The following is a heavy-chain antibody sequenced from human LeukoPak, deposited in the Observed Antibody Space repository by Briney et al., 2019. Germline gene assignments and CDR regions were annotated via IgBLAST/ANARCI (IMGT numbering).Heavy chain of an antibody. CDR3: VKDIGIEAADRIDY. V-gene: IGHV3-9*01. CDR1: GFTFDDHV. D-gene: IGHD6-13*01. Sequence: GRSLRLSCAASGFTFDDHVMHWVRQAPGKGLEWVSGISRNSGRIGHADSVKGRFTISRDNAKNSLYLQMYSLRPEDTALYYCVKDIGIEAADRIDYWGQGTLVTVSS. CDR2: ISRNSGRI. J-gene: IGHJ4*02.